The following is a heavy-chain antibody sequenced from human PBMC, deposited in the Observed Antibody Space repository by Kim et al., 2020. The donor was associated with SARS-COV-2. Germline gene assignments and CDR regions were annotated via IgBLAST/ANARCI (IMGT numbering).Heavy chain of an antibody. Sequence: GSEKYYVDSVTGRFTISRDNAKNSLYLQMNSLRAEDTAVYYCARAASVGDWGQGTTVTVSS. V-gene: IGHV3-7*01. CDR2: GSEK. CDR3: ARAASVGD. D-gene: IGHD1-26*01. J-gene: IGHJ6*02.